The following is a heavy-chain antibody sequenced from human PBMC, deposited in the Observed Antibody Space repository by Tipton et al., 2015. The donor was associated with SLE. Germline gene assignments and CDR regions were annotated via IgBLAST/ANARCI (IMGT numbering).Heavy chain of an antibody. CDR3: ARHLHGHRAFDI. CDR2: IYYRGST. CDR1: GASTSSGAYY. J-gene: IGHJ3*02. V-gene: IGHV4-31*03. Sequence: TLSLTCSVSGASTSSGAYYWSWIRQHPGKGLEWIGFIYYRGSTYYNPSLQSRVSISVDTSKNQFSLKLSSVTAADTAAYYCARHLHGHRAFDIWGQGAMVTVSS.